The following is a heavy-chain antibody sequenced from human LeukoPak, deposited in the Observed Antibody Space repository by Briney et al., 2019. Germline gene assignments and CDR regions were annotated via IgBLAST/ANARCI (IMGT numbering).Heavy chain of an antibody. CDR2: MNPNSGNT. CDR3: AKNVRDTGTFDY. V-gene: IGHV1-8*01. CDR1: GYTFTTYD. Sequence: ASVEVSCKASGYTFTTYDINWVRQATGQGLEWMGWMNPNSGNTGYAQRFRGRVTMTRDTSISTAYMELNSLTSEDTAVYYCAKNVRDTGTFDYWGQGTLVTVSS. D-gene: IGHD5-18*01. J-gene: IGHJ4*02.